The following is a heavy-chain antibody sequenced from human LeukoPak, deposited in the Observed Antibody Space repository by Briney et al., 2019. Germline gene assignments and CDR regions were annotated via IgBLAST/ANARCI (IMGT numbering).Heavy chain of an antibody. CDR2: TNPNSGGT. J-gene: IGHJ4*02. D-gene: IGHD6-19*01. Sequence: ASLKVSCKASGYTFTGYYMHWVRQAPGQGLEWMGWTNPNSGGTNYAQKFQGRVTMTRDTSISTAYMELSRLRSDDTAVYYCAREAEDSSGPSYYFDYWGQGTLVTVSS. CDR1: GYTFTGYY. V-gene: IGHV1-2*02. CDR3: AREAEDSSGPSYYFDY.